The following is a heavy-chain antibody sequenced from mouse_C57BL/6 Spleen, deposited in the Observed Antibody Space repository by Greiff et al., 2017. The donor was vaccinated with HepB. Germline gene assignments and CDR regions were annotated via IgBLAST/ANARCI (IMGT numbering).Heavy chain of an antibody. CDR3: ARGRPFYYGSSYGFDY. CDR2: INPSNGGT. Sequence: QVQLQQPGTELVKPGASVKLSCKASGYTFTSYWMHWVKQRPGQGLEWIGNINPSNGGTNYNEKFKSKATLTVDKSSSTDYMQLSSLTSEDSAVYDCARGRPFYYGSSYGFDYWGKGTTLTVSS. CDR1: GYTFTSYW. J-gene: IGHJ2*01. D-gene: IGHD1-1*01. V-gene: IGHV1-53*01.